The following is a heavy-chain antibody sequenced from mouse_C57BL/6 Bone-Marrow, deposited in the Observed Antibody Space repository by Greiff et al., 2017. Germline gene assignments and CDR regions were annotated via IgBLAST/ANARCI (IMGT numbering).Heavy chain of an antibody. J-gene: IGHJ4*01. Sequence: EVMLVESGAELVRPGASVKLSCTASGFNIKDYYMHWVKQRPEQGLAWIGRIDPEDGDTEYTPKFQGKATMTAVPSSNTAYLQLSSLTSEDTAVYYFTTYLMYYYGSSYEDYGIDYWGQGTSVTGSS. V-gene: IGHV14-1*01. CDR3: TTYLMYYYGSSYEDYGIDY. CDR1: GFNIKDYY. D-gene: IGHD1-1*01. CDR2: IDPEDGDT.